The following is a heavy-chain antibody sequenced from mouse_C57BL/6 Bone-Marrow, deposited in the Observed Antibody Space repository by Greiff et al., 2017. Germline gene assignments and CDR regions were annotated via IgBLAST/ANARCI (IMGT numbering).Heavy chain of an antibody. J-gene: IGHJ2*01. V-gene: IGHV1-64*01. CDR1: GYTFTSSW. D-gene: IGHD2-3*01. Sequence: VQLQQPGAKRVKPGASGRLSGKASGYTFTSSWMHWVKRRPGQGLGWIGMIHPNSGSTNYNEKLKSKATLTVDKSSSTAYMQLSSLTSEDSAVYYCARGGYYPYWGQGTTLTVSS. CDR3: ARGGYYPY. CDR2: IHPNSGST.